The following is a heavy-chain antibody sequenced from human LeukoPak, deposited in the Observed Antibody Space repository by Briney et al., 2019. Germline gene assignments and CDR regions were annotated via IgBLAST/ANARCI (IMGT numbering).Heavy chain of an antibody. D-gene: IGHD3-3*01. CDR1: GFTFSSYA. CDR2: ISGSGGST. CDR3: AKDGLTYYDFWSGYYLGSLFVY. Sequence: GGSLRLSCAASGFTFSSYAMSWVRQAPGKGLEWVSAISGSGGSTYYADSVKGRFTISRDNSKNTLYLQMNSLRAEDTAVYYCAKDGLTYYDFWSGYYLGSLFVYWGQGTLVTVSS. V-gene: IGHV3-23*01. J-gene: IGHJ4*02.